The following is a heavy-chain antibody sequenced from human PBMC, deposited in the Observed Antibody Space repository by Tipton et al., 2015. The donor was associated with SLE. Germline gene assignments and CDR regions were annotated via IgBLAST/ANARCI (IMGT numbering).Heavy chain of an antibody. Sequence: LSLTCTVSGGSISSGDYYWSWIRQPPGKGLEWIGEINHSGSTNYNPSPKSRVTISVDASKNQFSLKLSSVTAADTAVYYCARDEYDYGDSGDAFDIWGQGTMVTVSS. CDR3: ARDEYDYGDSGDAFDI. D-gene: IGHD4-17*01. CDR2: INHSGST. V-gene: IGHV4-39*07. CDR1: GGSISSGDYY. J-gene: IGHJ3*02.